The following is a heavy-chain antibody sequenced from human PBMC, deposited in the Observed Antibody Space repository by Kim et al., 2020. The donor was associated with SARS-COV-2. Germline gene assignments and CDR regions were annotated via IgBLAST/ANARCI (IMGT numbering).Heavy chain of an antibody. CDR3: ARFGRSSCYCY. CDR2: IYDSGST. D-gene: IGHD2-2*01. CDR1: GGSISSGDYY. J-gene: IGHJ4*01. V-gene: IGHV4-30-4*01. Sequence: SETLSLTCTVSGGSISSGDYYWSWIRQPPGKGLEWIVYIYDSGSTYYNPSLKSRVTIAVAKSQNHFSLKLITVTAADTTVYYCARFGRSSCYCYCGHGT.